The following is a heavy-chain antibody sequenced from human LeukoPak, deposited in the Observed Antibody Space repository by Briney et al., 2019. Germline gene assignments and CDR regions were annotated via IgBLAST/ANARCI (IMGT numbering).Heavy chain of an antibody. Sequence: ASVKVSCKASGYTFTSYDINWGRQATGQGLEWMGWMNPNSGNTGYAQKFQGRVTMTRNTSISTAYMQLSSLRSEDTAVYYCARGRIDCSSTSCYTYWGQGTLVTVSS. D-gene: IGHD2-2*02. V-gene: IGHV1-8*01. CDR1: GYTFTSYD. J-gene: IGHJ4*02. CDR2: MNPNSGNT. CDR3: ARGRIDCSSTSCYTY.